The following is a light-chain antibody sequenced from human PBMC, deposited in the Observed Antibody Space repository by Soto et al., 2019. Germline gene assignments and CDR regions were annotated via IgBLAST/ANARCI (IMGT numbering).Light chain of an antibody. V-gene: IGKV3-20*01. J-gene: IGKJ5*01. CDR1: QSVSSN. Sequence: EIVMTQSPATLSVSPGERATLSCRASQSVSSNLAWYQQKPGQAPRLLIYGASIRATGIPDRFSGSGSGTDFTLTVSRLEPEDFGVYYCLQFGSTPSTFGQGARLEIE. CDR3: LQFGSTPST. CDR2: GAS.